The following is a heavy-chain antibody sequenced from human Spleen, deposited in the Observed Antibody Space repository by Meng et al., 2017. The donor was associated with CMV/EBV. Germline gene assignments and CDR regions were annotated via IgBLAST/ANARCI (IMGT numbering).Heavy chain of an antibody. J-gene: IGHJ4*02. CDR3: ARGQSRIIHLPRTLLHHHYFDS. CDR1: SS. D-gene: IGHD3-3*01. V-gene: IGHV4-34*01. Sequence: SSCTWLRQPPGKGLGWIDEISHSGGTNYNPSIKSRVTLSLDTSKHQFSLKLNSVAAADTAVYYSARGQSRIIHLPRTLLHHHYFDSWGQGVLVTVSS. CDR2: ISHSGGT.